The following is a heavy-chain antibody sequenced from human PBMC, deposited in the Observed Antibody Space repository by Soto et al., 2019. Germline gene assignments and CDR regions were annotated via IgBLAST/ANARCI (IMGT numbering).Heavy chain of an antibody. CDR2: IYHSGST. V-gene: IGHV4-30-2*01. J-gene: IGHJ4*02. Sequence: QLQLQESGSGLVKPSQTLSLTCAVSGGSISSGGYSWSWIRQPPGKGLEWIGYIYHSGSTYYNPSLTRRVTISVDRSKNQFSLKLSSVTAADTAVYYCAGGRIGTSRDYWGQGTLVTVSS. CDR1: GGSISSGGYS. D-gene: IGHD2-2*01. CDR3: AGGRIGTSRDY.